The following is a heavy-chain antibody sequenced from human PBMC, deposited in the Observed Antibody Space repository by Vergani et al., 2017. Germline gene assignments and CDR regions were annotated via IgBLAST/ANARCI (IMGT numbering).Heavy chain of an antibody. Sequence: QVQLVQSGAEVKKPGASVKVSCKASGYTFTSYYMHWVRQAPGQGLEWMGIINPSGGSTSYAQKFQGRVTMTRDTSTSTVYMELSSLRSEDTAVYYCARDPRRDGYNDAFDIWGQGTMVTVSS. V-gene: IGHV1-46*01. CDR1: GYTFTSYY. J-gene: IGHJ3*02. CDR3: ARDPRRDGYNDAFDI. D-gene: IGHD5-24*01. CDR2: INPSGGST.